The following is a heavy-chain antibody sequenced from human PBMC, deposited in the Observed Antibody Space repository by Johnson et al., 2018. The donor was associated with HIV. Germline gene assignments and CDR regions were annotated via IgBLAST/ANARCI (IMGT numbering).Heavy chain of an antibody. D-gene: IGHD3-22*01. CDR2: IKQDGSEK. Sequence: VQLVESGGGVVQSGGSLGLSCAATGFTFGIYWMAWVRQAPGKGLEWLANIKQDGSEKYYVDSVRGRFTISRDNSKNTLYLQMNSLRAEDTAVYYCARERDYYDSGGYWVDALDIWGQGTMVTVSS. V-gene: IGHV3-7*05. J-gene: IGHJ3*02. CDR3: ARERDYYDSGGYWVDALDI. CDR1: GFTFGIYW.